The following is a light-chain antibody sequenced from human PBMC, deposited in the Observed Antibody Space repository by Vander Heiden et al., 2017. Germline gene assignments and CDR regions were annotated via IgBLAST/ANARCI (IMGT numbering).Light chain of an antibody. V-gene: IGKV3-15*01. J-gene: IGKJ1*01. CDR2: GAS. CDR3: LQYNNWPRT. Sequence: EIVLTQSPATLSVSLGERASLSCRASQGIRSDLGWYQQKPGQAPKRLIYGASTLPSGIPARFSGSGSGTEFTLTISSLQSEDFAVYYCLQYNNWPRTFGEGTKVEIK. CDR1: QGIRSD.